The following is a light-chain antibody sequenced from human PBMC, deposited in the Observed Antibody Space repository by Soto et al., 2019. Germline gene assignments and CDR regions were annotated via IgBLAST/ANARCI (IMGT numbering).Light chain of an antibody. J-gene: IGKJ4*01. CDR1: QNIDIY. Sequence: DIQMTQSPSSLSASVGDRVTITCRASQNIDIYLHWYQQKPGTARKLLIYGASSLQSGVPSRFSGSGSGTDFTLTIRSLQPEDFATYYCQQTSNTPQTFGGGTKVEIK. V-gene: IGKV1-39*01. CDR3: QQTSNTPQT. CDR2: GAS.